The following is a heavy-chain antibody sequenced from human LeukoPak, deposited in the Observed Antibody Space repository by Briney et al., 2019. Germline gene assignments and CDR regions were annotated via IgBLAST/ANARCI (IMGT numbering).Heavy chain of an antibody. CDR3: ATNDGYNYYFDY. V-gene: IGHV3-11*01. Sequence: GGSLRLSCAASGFTLTDYYMSWIHQAPGKGLEWVSYISSSGDTIYYADSVKGRFTISRDNARNSLYLQMNSLRAEDTAVYYCATNDGYNYYFDYWGQGTLVTVSS. CDR1: GFTLTDYY. D-gene: IGHD5-24*01. J-gene: IGHJ4*02. CDR2: ISSSGDTI.